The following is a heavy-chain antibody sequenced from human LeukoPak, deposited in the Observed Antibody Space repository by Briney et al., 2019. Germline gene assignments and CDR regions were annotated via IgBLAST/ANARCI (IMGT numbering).Heavy chain of an antibody. J-gene: IGHJ5*02. CDR1: GGSFSGYY. V-gene: IGHV4-39*01. CDR3: ARSDIVVVVAATEVRWFDP. CDR2: IYYSGST. Sequence: SETLSLTCAVYGGSFSGYYWGWIRQPPGKGLEWIGSIYYSGSTYYNPSLKSRVTISVDTSKNQFSLKLSSVTAADTAVYYCARSDIVVVVAATEVRWFDPWGQGTLVTVSS. D-gene: IGHD2-15*01.